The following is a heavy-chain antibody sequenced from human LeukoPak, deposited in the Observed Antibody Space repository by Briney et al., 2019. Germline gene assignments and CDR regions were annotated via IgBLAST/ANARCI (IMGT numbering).Heavy chain of an antibody. Sequence: GGSLRLSCAASGITFSSYEMTWVRQAPGKGLEWVSYISSSGSTIYYADSVKGRFTISRDNAKNSLYLQMNSLRAEDTAVYYCARERYDILTGSYYFDYWGQGTLVTVSS. CDR1: GITFSSYE. V-gene: IGHV3-48*03. CDR2: ISSSGSTI. CDR3: ARERYDILTGSYYFDY. J-gene: IGHJ4*02. D-gene: IGHD3-9*01.